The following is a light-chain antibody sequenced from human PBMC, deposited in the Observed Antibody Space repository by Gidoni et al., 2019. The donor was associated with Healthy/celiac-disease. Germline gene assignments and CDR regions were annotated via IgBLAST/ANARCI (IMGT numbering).Light chain of an antibody. J-gene: IGKJ2*01. V-gene: IGKV3-11*01. CDR2: DAS. Sequence: EIVLPKSPATLSLSPGERATLPCRASQSVSSYLAWYQPKPGQAPRLLIDDASNRATGIPARFSGSGSGTDFTLTIISLEPEDFAVYYCQQRSNWSYTFGQGTKLEIK. CDR3: QQRSNWSYT. CDR1: QSVSSY.